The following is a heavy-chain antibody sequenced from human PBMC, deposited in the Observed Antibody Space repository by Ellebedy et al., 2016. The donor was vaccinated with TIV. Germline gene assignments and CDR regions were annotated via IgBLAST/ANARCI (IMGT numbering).Heavy chain of an antibody. CDR3: ARDYLALRYFDWQNKWYFDL. CDR1: GFTFSRYW. D-gene: IGHD3-9*01. V-gene: IGHV3-7*01. J-gene: IGHJ2*01. CDR2: IKQDGSEK. Sequence: PGGSLRLSCAASGFTFSRYWMSWVRQAPGKGLEWVANIKQDGSEKYYVDSVKCRFTLSRDNAKDSLYLQMNSLRAEDTAGYYCARDYLALRYFDWQNKWYFDLWGRGTLVTVSS.